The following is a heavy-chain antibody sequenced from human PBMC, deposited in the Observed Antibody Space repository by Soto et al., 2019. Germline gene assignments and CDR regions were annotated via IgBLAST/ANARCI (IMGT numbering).Heavy chain of an antibody. CDR2: IYYSGST. V-gene: IGHV4-39*01. J-gene: IGHJ5*02. CDR3: ARLVAVAGTLWFDP. Sequence: QLQLQESGPGLVKPSETLSLTCTVSGGSISSSSYYWGWIRQPPGKGLEWIGSIYYSGSTYYNPSLKSRVTISVDTSKNQFSLKLSSVTAADTAVYYCARLVAVAGTLWFDPWGQGTLVTVSS. D-gene: IGHD6-19*01. CDR1: GGSISSSSYY.